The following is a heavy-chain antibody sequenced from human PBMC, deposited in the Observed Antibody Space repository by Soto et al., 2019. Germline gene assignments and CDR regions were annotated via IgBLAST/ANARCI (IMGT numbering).Heavy chain of an antibody. J-gene: IGHJ4*02. CDR3: AKDKGLWFGELFPRGYFDY. Sequence: EVQLLESGGGLVQPGGSLRLSCAASGFTFSSYAMSWVRQAPGKGLEWVSAISGSGGSTYYADSVKSRFTISRDNSKNTLYLQRNSLRAEDTAVYYCAKDKGLWFGELFPRGYFDYWGQGTLVTVSS. D-gene: IGHD3-10*01. CDR1: GFTFSSYA. CDR2: ISGSGGST. V-gene: IGHV3-23*01.